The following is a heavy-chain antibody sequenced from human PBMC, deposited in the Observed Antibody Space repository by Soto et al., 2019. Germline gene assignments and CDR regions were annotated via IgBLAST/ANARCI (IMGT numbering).Heavy chain of an antibody. J-gene: IGHJ4*02. CDR3: AREGATAAKMFDY. D-gene: IGHD2-2*01. CDR2: INPNGDTT. Sequence: ASVKVSCKESGYSFSNYYMHWVRHAPGQGLEWMGGINPNGDTTYYAQKFLGRLTVTRDTSTSTVYMELSSLRSDDTAVYYCAREGATAAKMFDYWGQGTLVTVSS. V-gene: IGHV1-46*01. CDR1: GYSFSNYY.